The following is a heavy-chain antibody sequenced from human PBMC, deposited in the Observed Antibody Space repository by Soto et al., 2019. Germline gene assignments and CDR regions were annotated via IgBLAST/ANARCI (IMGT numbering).Heavy chain of an antibody. Sequence: SETLSLTCTVSGGSISSYYWSWIRQPPGKGLEWIGYIYYSGSTNYNPSLKSRVTISVDTSKNQFSLKLSSVTAADTAVYYCARARDTMVRGVIIHFDYWGQGTLVTVSS. J-gene: IGHJ4*02. V-gene: IGHV4-59*12. CDR1: GGSISSYY. CDR3: ARARDTMVRGVIIHFDY. D-gene: IGHD3-10*01. CDR2: IYYSGST.